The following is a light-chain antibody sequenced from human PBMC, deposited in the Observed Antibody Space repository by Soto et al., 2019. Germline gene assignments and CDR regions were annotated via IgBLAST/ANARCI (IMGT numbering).Light chain of an antibody. Sequence: EFVLTQSPGTLSLSPGERATLSCRASQSVRSSFLAWYQQKPGQAPRILIYGASTRATGIPDRFSGSGSGTDFTLTISRLAPEDFAVYYCQQYGSSPPLTFGGGTKVEIK. CDR1: QSVRSSF. CDR2: GAS. CDR3: QQYGSSPPLT. V-gene: IGKV3-20*01. J-gene: IGKJ4*01.